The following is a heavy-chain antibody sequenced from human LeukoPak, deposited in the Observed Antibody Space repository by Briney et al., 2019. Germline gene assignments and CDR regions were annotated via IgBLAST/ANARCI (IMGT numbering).Heavy chain of an antibody. CDR1: GFTFSSYE. J-gene: IGHJ6*03. Sequence: AGGSLRLSCAASGFTFSSYEMNWVRQAPGKGLEWVSYISSSGSTIYYADSVKGRFTISRDNSKNTLFLQMNSLRAEDTAVYYCAKHPGDFTGIVNYYYMDVWGKGTTVTVSS. D-gene: IGHD1-26*01. V-gene: IGHV3-48*03. CDR3: AKHPGDFTGIVNYYYMDV. CDR2: ISSSGSTI.